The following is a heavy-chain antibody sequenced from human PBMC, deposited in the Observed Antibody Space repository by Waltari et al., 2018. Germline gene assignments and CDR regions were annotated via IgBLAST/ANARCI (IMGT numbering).Heavy chain of an antibody. D-gene: IGHD3-10*01. V-gene: IGHV4-39*01. Sequence: QLQLQESGPGLVKPSETLSLTCTVSGGSISSSSYYWGWIRQPPGKGLEWIGSIYYMGSTHYNPSLKSRVTISVDTAKNQFSLKLSSVTAADTAVYYCARLNPSGRRYFDYWGQGTLVTVSS. CDR3: ARLNPSGRRYFDY. J-gene: IGHJ4*02. CDR1: GGSISSSSYY. CDR2: IYYMGST.